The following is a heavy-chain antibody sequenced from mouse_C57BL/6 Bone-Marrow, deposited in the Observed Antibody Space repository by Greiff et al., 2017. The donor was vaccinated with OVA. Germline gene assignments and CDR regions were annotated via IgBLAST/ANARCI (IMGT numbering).Heavy chain of an antibody. J-gene: IGHJ3*01. V-gene: IGHV1-47*01. Sequence: QVHVKQSGAELVKPGASVKMSCKASGYTFTTYPIEWMKQNHGKSLEWIGNFHPYNDDTKYNEKLKGKATLTVEKSSSTVYLELSRLTSDDSAVYYCARPGDYDGDWFAYWGQGTLVTVSA. D-gene: IGHD2-4*01. CDR2: FHPYNDDT. CDR3: ARPGDYDGDWFAY. CDR1: GYTFTTYP.